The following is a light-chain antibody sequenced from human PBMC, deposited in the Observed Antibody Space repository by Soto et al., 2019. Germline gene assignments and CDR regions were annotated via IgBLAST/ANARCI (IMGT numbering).Light chain of an antibody. V-gene: IGLV2-8*01. CDR2: EVN. J-gene: IGLJ1*01. CDR1: NSDVGGYNY. Sequence: QSVLTQPPSASGSPGQSVTISCTGTNSDVGGYNYVSWYQQYPGKAPKLIIYEVNERPSGVPDRFSGSKSGNTASLTVSGLPTADEADYYCSSYAGSNWYVFGTGTKVTVL. CDR3: SSYAGSNWYV.